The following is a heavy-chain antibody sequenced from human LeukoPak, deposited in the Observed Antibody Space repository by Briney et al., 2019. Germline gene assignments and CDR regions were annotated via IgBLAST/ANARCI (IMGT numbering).Heavy chain of an antibody. Sequence: ASVKVSCKASGYTFTSYGISWVRQTPGQGLEWMGWISAYNGNTNYAQKLQGRVTMTTDTSTSTAYMELRSLRSDDTAVYYCARPEMTGFYFDYWGQGTLVTVSS. V-gene: IGHV1-18*01. D-gene: IGHD3-9*01. J-gene: IGHJ4*02. CDR2: ISAYNGNT. CDR1: GYTFTSYG. CDR3: ARPEMTGFYFDY.